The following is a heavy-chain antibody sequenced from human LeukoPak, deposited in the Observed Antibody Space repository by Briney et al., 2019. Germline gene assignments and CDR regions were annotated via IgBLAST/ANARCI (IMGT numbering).Heavy chain of an antibody. J-gene: IGHJ5*02. V-gene: IGHV3-15*07. D-gene: IGHD3-22*01. CDR3: ATDFYDST. CDR1: GFTFSNAW. Sequence: GGSLRLSCATSGFTFSNAWMNWVRQDPGKGLEWVGRIRSNSDGGTIDYAAPVKGRFTLSRDYSKTTLYLQMNSLQTEDTAVYYCATDFYDSTWGQGTLVTVSS. CDR2: IRSNSDGGTI.